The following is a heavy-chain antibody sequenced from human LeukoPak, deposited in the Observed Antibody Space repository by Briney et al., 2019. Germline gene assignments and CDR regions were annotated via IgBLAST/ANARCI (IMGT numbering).Heavy chain of an antibody. Sequence: ASVKVSCKASGYTFTSYGISWVRQAPGQGLQWMGWISAYNGNTNYAQKLQGRVTMTTDTSTSTAYMELRSLRSDDTAVYYCARVRGLAVALSYFDYSGKETLVTVS. CDR2: ISAYNGNT. J-gene: IGHJ4*02. CDR1: GYTFTSYG. V-gene: IGHV1-18*01. D-gene: IGHD6-19*01. CDR3: ARVRGLAVALSYFDY.